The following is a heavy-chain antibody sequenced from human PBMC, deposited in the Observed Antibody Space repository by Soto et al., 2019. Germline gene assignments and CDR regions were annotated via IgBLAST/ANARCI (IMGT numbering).Heavy chain of an antibody. CDR2: IYYSGST. CDR3: DREVRYYPNYGMDV. V-gene: IGHV4-31*03. Sequence: QVQLQESGPGLVKPSQTLSLTCTVSGGSITSSGHFWDWIRQRPGQGLEWIGYIYYSGSTYYNPSLKSRVTISVDTSKNQFSLKVSSVTAADTAVYYCDREVRYYPNYGMDVWGQGTTVTVSS. J-gene: IGHJ6*02. CDR1: GGSITSSGHF.